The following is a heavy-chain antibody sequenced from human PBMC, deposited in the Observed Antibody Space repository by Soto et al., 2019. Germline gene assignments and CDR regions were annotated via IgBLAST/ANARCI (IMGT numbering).Heavy chain of an antibody. V-gene: IGHV4-30-4*01. CDR2: IYYSGST. J-gene: IGHJ5*02. D-gene: IGHD3-10*01. Sequence: PSETLSLTCTVSGGSISSGDYYWSWIRQPPGKGLEWIGYIYYSGSTYYNPSLKSRVTISVDTSKNQFSLKLSSVTAADTAVYYCARASEERFMGFDPWGQGTLATVSS. CDR1: GGSISSGDYY. CDR3: ARASEERFMGFDP.